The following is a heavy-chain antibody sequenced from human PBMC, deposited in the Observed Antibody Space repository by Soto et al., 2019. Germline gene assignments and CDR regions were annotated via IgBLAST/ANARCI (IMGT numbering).Heavy chain of an antibody. Sequence: SETLSLTCTVSGVSISSPHHNWSWIRQYPGKGLEWIGYIPYTGYTYYNPSLKSRTIISVDTSKNEFSLKLSSVTAADTAVYYCARGVLIWGQGTMVTVSS. J-gene: IGHJ3*02. CDR2: IPYTGYT. CDR3: ARGVLI. V-gene: IGHV4-31*03. CDR1: GVSISSPHHN.